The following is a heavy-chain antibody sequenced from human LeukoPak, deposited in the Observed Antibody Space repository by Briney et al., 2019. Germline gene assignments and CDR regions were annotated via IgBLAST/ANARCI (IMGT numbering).Heavy chain of an antibody. CDR1: GYTFTSYG. J-gene: IGHJ4*02. D-gene: IGHD3-22*01. CDR2: NSAYNGNT. V-gene: IGHV1-18*01. Sequence: ASVKVSCKASGYTFTSYGISWVRQAPGKGFEWMGWNSAYNGNTNYAQKLQGRVTMTTDTSTSTAYMELRSLRSDDTAVYYCAREYYYDSSGYNIDYWGQGTLVTVSS. CDR3: AREYYYDSSGYNIDY.